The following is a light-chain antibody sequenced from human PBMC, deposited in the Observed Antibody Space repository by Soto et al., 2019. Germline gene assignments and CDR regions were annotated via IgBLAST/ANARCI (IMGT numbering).Light chain of an antibody. CDR3: QVWDSSSDHVV. J-gene: IGLJ2*01. Sequence: SYELTQPPSVSGAPGKTARITCGGHNIGSKSVHWYPQKPGQAPVLVIYYDSYRPSGIPERFSGSNSGNTATLTISRVEAGDEADYYWQVWDSSSDHVVFGGRTKLTVL. CDR1: NIGSKS. CDR2: YDS. V-gene: IGLV3-21*04.